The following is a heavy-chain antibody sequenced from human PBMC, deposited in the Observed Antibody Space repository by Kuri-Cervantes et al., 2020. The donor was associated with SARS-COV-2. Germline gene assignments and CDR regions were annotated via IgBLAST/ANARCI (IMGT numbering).Heavy chain of an antibody. CDR2: IRYDGSNK. J-gene: IGHJ4*02. D-gene: IGHD3-22*01. V-gene: IGHV3-30*02. CDR3: ARAPDSSAPYSLDY. CDR1: GFTFSSYG. Sequence: GGSLRLSCAASGFTFSSYGMHWVRQAPGKGLEWVAFIRYDGSNKYYADSVKGRFTISRDNSKNTLYLQMNSLRAEDTAVYYCARAPDSSAPYSLDYWGQGTLVTVSS.